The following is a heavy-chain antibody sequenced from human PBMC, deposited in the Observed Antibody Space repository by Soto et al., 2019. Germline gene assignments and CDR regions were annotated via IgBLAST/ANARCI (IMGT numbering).Heavy chain of an antibody. CDR2: IWYDGSNK. CDR3: ARETTPYGMDV. CDR1: GFTFSSYG. D-gene: IGHD1-7*01. J-gene: IGHJ6*02. Sequence: QVQLVESGGGVVQPGRSLRLSCAASGFTFSSYGMHWVRQAPGKGLEWVAVIWYDGSNKYYADSVKGRFTISRDNSKNTLYLQMNSLRAEDTAVYYCARETTPYGMDVWGQGTTVTVSS. V-gene: IGHV3-33*01.